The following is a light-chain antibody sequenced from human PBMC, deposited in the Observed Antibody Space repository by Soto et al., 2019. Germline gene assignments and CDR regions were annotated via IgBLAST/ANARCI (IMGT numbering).Light chain of an antibody. J-gene: IGKJ1*01. CDR1: QSISGW. CDR2: KSS. V-gene: IGKV1-5*03. CDR3: QQYNTYSRT. Sequence: DIQMTQSPSTPSASVGDRVTITCRASQSISGWLAWYQQKPGRAPKLLIYKSSNLEDGVPSRFSGSGSGTEFTLTISSLQPDDFASYYCQQYNTYSRTFGQGTKVEI.